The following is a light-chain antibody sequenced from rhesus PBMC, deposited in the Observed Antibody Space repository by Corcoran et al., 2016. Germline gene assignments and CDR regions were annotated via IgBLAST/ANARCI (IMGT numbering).Light chain of an antibody. CDR2: GAS. Sequence: EVVMTQSPATLAVSPGERATLSCRTSQSISGSLAWYQHKPGPAPRLLIYGASSRATDIPARFSGSGSGTEFTLTISSLEPEDVGVYVCLQSSNWPYTFGQGTKVEIK. CDR3: LQSSNWPYT. J-gene: IGKJ2*01. V-gene: IGKV3-24*04. CDR1: QSISGS.